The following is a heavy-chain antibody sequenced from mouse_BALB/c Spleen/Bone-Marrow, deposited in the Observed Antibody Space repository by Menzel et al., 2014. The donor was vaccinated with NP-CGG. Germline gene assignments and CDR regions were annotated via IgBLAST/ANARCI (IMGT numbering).Heavy chain of an antibody. J-gene: IGHJ4*01. CDR3: ARRGEYYGAMDY. Sequence: VQLQQPGPELVKPSASLKLSCTATGYTFNNYWMHWVKQRPGQGLEWIGEINPTNGRSNYNETFKRKATLTVDKSSSAAYMQLSSLTSEDSAVYYCARRGEYYGAMDYWGQGTSVTVSS. CDR1: GYTFNNYW. V-gene: IGHV1S81*02. CDR2: INPTNGRS. D-gene: IGHD1-1*01.